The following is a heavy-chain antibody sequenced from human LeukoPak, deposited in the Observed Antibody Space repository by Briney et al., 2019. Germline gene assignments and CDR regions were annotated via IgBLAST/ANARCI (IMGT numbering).Heavy chain of an antibody. J-gene: IGHJ4*02. CDR1: GGSISSGGYY. CDR2: IYYSGST. CDR3: ARGIPSKHSLDY. V-gene: IGHV4-31*03. D-gene: IGHD4-11*01. Sequence: SETLSLTCTVSGGSISSGGYYWSWIRQHPGKGLEWIGYIYYSGSTYYNPSLKSRVTISVDTSKNQFSLKLSSVTAADTAVYYCARGIPSKHSLDYWGQGTLVTVSS.